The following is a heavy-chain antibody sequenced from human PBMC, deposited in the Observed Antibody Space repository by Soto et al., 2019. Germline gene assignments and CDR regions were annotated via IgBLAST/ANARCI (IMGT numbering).Heavy chain of an antibody. CDR1: GGSISSYY. CDR2: IYYSGST. V-gene: IGHV4-59*08. D-gene: IGHD3-3*01. CDR3: ARHNRYDFWSGRPYYYYYMDV. Sequence: SETLSLTCTVSGGSISSYYWSWIRQPPGKGLEWFGYIYYSGSTNYNPSLKSRVTISVDTSKNQFSLKLSSVTAADTAVYYCARHNRYDFWSGRPYYYYYMDVWGKGTTVTVSS. J-gene: IGHJ6*03.